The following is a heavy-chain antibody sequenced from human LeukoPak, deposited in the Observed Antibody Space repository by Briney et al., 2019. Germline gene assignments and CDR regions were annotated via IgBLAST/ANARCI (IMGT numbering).Heavy chain of an antibody. V-gene: IGHV3-30*02. J-gene: IGHJ6*03. CDR2: IRYDGSNK. D-gene: IGHD2-2*01. CDR3: AKDRGYCSSTSCYASPSYMDV. CDR1: GFTFSSYG. Sequence: GGSLRLSCAASGFTFSSYGMHWIRQAPGKGLEWVEFIRYDGSNKYYADSVKGRFTISRDNSKNTLYLQMNSLRAEDTAVYYCAKDRGYCSSTSCYASPSYMDVWGKGTTVTVSS.